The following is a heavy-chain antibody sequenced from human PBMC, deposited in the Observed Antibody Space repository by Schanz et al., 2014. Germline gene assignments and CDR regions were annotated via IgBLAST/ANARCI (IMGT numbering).Heavy chain of an antibody. CDR3: ARDYAGFDC. CDR2: ISSSSSYI. D-gene: IGHD3-16*01. V-gene: IGHV3-21*01. CDR1: GFTVSSKY. J-gene: IGHJ4*02. Sequence: VQLVESGGGLVKPGGSLRLSCAASGFTVSSKYMNWVRQAPGKGPEWVSYISSSSSYIYYADSMKGRFTISRDNAKNSLYLQMNSLRAEDTAVYYCARDYAGFDCWGQGTLVTVSS.